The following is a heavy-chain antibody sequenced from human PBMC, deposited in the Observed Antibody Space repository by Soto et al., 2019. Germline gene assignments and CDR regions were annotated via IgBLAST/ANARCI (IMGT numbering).Heavy chain of an antibody. V-gene: IGHV4-34*01. CDR1: GGSVSGFY. Sequence: AETLSLTCAVFGGSVSGFYWSWIRQPPGKGLEWIGEINHSGSTNYNPSLKSRVTISVGTSKNQFSLKLSSVTAADTAVYYCARVSGIYYYGMDVWGQGTTVT. D-gene: IGHD3-10*01. CDR3: ARVSGIYYYGMDV. CDR2: INHSGST. J-gene: IGHJ6*02.